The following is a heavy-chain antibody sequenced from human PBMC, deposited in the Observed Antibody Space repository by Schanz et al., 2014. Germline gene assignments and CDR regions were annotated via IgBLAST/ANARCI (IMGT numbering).Heavy chain of an antibody. CDR1: GFNFSDYA. Sequence: EVHLLESGGGLVPPGGSLRLSCAASGFNFSDYAMCWVRQAPGKGLEWVSAISGGGGTTYYTDSVKGRFTISRDNAKNSLYLQMTSLRAEDTAVYYCARSRSGFYFDYWGQGTLVTVSS. J-gene: IGHJ4*02. CDR2: ISGGGGTT. CDR3: ARSRSGFYFDY. D-gene: IGHD1-26*01. V-gene: IGHV3-23*01.